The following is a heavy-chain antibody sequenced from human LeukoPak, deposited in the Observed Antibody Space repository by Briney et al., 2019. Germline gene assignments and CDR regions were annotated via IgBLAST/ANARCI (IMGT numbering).Heavy chain of an antibody. D-gene: IGHD6-19*01. V-gene: IGHV4-59*08. CDR1: GGSISSYY. Sequence: PSETLSLTCTVSGGSISSYYWSWIRQPPGKGLEWIGYIYYSGSTNYNPSLKSRVTISVDTSKNQFSLKLSSVTAADTAVYHCARRLYSSGEFDYWGQGTLVTVSS. CDR2: IYYSGST. CDR3: ARRLYSSGEFDY. J-gene: IGHJ4*02.